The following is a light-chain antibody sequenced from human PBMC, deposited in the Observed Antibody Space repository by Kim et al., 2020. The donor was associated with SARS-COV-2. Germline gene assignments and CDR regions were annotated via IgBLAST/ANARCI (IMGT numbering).Light chain of an antibody. V-gene: IGLV3-1*01. CDR3: QGWDSSSAVV. J-gene: IGLJ2*01. CDR1: NLGEKY. CDR2: KDS. Sequence: VSTGQKASITCSGDNLGEKYACWYQQKPGPPPVVVIYKDSQRPSGIPERFSGSNWGNTATLTIGGTQAMDEADYYCQGWDSSSAVVFGGGTQLTVL.